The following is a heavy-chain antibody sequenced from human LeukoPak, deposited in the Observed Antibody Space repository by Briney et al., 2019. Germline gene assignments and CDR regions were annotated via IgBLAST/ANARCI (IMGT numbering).Heavy chain of an antibody. V-gene: IGHV4-39*07. CDR1: GGSISSTSYH. D-gene: IGHD3-10*01. J-gene: IGHJ4*02. CDR2: VYYTGSA. Sequence: SETLSLTCTVSGGSISSTSYHWAWIRQPPGKGLEWIATVYYTGSAYYNPSLKSRVTMSLDTSKNQFSLKLSAVTAADTAVYYCASGDYFDYWGQGILVTVSS. CDR3: ASGDYFDY.